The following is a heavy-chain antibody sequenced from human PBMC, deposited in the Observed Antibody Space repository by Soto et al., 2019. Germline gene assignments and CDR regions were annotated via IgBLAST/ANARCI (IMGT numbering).Heavy chain of an antibody. Sequence: EVQLAETGGGLIQPGGSLRLSCAASGLTVSSKYMNWVRQAPGKGLEWVSVLYSGGSTHYAGSVKGRFIISRDNSKNTLYLQMNSLRVEDTAVYYCARDRPGDEGDGFDIWGHGTMVTVSS. CDR1: GLTVSSKY. D-gene: IGHD3-10*01. J-gene: IGHJ3*02. V-gene: IGHV3-53*02. CDR3: ARDRPGDEGDGFDI. CDR2: LYSGGST.